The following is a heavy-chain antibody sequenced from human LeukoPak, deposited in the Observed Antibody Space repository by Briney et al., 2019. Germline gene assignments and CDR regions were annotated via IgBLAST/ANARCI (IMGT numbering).Heavy chain of an antibody. Sequence: GASVKVSCKASGYTFTSYGISWVRQAPGQGLEWMGWISAYNGNTNYAQKLQGRVTMTTDTSTSTAYMELRSLRPDDTAVYYCARVSLYYYGSGSGSDYWGQGTLVTVSS. D-gene: IGHD3-10*01. CDR2: ISAYNGNT. J-gene: IGHJ4*02. CDR1: GYTFTSYG. CDR3: ARVSLYYYGSGSGSDY. V-gene: IGHV1-18*01.